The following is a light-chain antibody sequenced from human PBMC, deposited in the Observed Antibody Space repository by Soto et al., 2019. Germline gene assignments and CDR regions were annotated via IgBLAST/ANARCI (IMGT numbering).Light chain of an antibody. Sequence: EIVLTQSPGTLSLSPGDRATLSCRASQSVSSSYLAWYQQKPGQSPRLLIYGASSRATVIPDRFSGSGSGTDFTLTISRLEPEDFAVYYCQQYGSSPPVTFGGGTKVEIK. CDR1: QSVSSSY. V-gene: IGKV3-20*01. CDR2: GAS. CDR3: QQYGSSPPVT. J-gene: IGKJ4*01.